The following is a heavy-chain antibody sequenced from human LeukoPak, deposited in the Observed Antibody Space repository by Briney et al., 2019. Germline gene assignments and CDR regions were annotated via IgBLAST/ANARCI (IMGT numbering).Heavy chain of an antibody. CDR3: ARGKDHDFWNPFDH. V-gene: IGHV3-23*01. CDR1: GLTLSKNA. J-gene: IGHJ4*02. D-gene: IGHD3-3*01. CDR2: IDGSGGRP. Sequence: PGGSRRPPCEASGLTLSKNAMNWFRKPPGKGLEWVSGIDGSGGRPPSADSVKGRFTISRDISKNTLYLQMDSLRAEDTAAYYCARGKDHDFWNPFDHWGQGTLVTVSS.